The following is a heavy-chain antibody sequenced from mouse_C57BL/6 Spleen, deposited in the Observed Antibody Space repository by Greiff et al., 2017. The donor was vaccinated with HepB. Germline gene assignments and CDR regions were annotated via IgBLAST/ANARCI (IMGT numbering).Heavy chain of an antibody. J-gene: IGHJ2*01. V-gene: IGHV5-16*01. CDR3: ARDGEYIDY. CDR1: GFTFSDYY. CDR2: INYDGSST. D-gene: IGHD2-10*02. Sequence: EVMLVESEGGLVQPGSSMKLSCTASGFTFSDYYMAWVRQVPEKGLEWVANINYDGSSTYYLDSLKSRFIISRDNAKNILYLQMSSLKSEDTATYYCARDGEYIDYWGQGTTLTVSS.